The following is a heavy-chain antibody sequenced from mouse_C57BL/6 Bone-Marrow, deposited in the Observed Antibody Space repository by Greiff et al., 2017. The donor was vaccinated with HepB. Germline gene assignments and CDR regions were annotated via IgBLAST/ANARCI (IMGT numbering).Heavy chain of an antibody. J-gene: IGHJ2*01. Sequence: EVQLVESGAELVRPGASVKLSCTASGFNIKDDYMHWVKQRPEQGLEWIGWIDPENGDTEYASKFQGKATITADTSSNTAYLQLSSLTSEDTAVYYCTGSTVVATPDYWGQGTTLTVSS. D-gene: IGHD1-1*01. V-gene: IGHV14-4*01. CDR1: GFNIKDDY. CDR3: TGSTVVATPDY. CDR2: IDPENGDT.